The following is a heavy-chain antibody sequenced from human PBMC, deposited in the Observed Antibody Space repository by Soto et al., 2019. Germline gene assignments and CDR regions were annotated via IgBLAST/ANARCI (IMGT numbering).Heavy chain of an antibody. J-gene: IGHJ6*02. Sequence: GGSLRLSCAASGFTFSSYSMNWVRQAPGKGLEWVSYISSSSTIYYADSVKGRFTISRDNAKNSLYLQMNSLRDEDTAVYYCASLSANYDILEGDYYYGMDVWGQGTTVTVSS. CDR1: GFTFSSYS. CDR2: ISSSSTI. V-gene: IGHV3-48*02. D-gene: IGHD3-9*01. CDR3: ASLSANYDILEGDYYYGMDV.